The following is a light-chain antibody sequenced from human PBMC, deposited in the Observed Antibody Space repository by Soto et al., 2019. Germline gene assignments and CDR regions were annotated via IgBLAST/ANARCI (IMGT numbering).Light chain of an antibody. CDR3: SSFAGNNNLV. V-gene: IGLV2-8*01. CDR1: SSDVGGYNY. Sequence: QSALTQPPSASGSPGQSVTISCPETSSDVGGYNYVSWYQQHPGKAPKLMISEVSKRPSGVPDRFSGSKSGNTASLTVSGLQAEDEADYYCSSFAGNNNLVFGGGTKLTVL. CDR2: EVS. J-gene: IGLJ2*01.